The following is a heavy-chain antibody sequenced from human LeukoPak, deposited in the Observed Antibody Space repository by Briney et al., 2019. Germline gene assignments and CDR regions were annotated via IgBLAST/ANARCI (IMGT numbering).Heavy chain of an antibody. CDR1: GFTFSSDS. D-gene: IGHD3-22*01. CDR3: AKGTGYYYDSSGYLGV. Sequence: AGGSLRLSCAASGFTFSSDSMNWVRQAPGKGLEWVSSISSSSSYIYYADSVKGRFPISRDNSKNTLYLQMNSLRAEDTAVYYCAKGTGYYYDSSGYLGVWGQGTTVTVSS. CDR2: ISSSSSYI. J-gene: IGHJ6*02. V-gene: IGHV3-21*01.